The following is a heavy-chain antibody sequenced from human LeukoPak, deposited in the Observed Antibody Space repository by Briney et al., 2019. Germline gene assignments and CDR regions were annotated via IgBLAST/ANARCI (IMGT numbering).Heavy chain of an antibody. J-gene: IGHJ4*02. Sequence: GASVKVSCKASGYTCSSYGISWVRQAPGQGLERMGWISAYNGNTNYAQKLQGRVTMTTDQSTSTAYMDLRSLRSDDMAVYYCARAVGYCSRTSCQSPFDYWGQGTLVSVSS. D-gene: IGHD2-2*01. CDR1: GYTCSSYG. V-gene: IGHV1-18*03. CDR3: ARAVGYCSRTSCQSPFDY. CDR2: ISAYNGNT.